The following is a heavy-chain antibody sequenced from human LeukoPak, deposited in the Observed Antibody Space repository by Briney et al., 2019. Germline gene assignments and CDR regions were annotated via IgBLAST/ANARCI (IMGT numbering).Heavy chain of an antibody. CDR2: ISGSGGTT. Sequence: GGSLRLSCAASGFAFSRYAMSWVRQAPGKRLEWVSTISGSGGTTYYADSVKGRFTISRDNSKSTLYLQMNSLRAEDTALYYCARGGADGSGSNRHLYGMDVWGQGTTVTVSS. CDR3: ARGGADGSGSNRHLYGMDV. D-gene: IGHD3-10*01. CDR1: GFAFSRYA. V-gene: IGHV3-23*01. J-gene: IGHJ6*02.